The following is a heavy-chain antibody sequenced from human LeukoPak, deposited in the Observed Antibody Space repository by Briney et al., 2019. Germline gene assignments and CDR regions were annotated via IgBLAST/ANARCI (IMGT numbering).Heavy chain of an antibody. V-gene: IGHV4-39*01. D-gene: IGHD6-19*01. CDR2: IYYSGST. CDR3: ARNSSGWSFDY. J-gene: IGHJ4*02. CDR1: GYSISSSSYY. Sequence: PSETLSLTCTVSGYSISSSSYYSGWIRQPPGKGLEWIGSIYYSGSTSYNPSLKRRVTISVDTSKNQFSLKLSSVTAADTAVYYCARNSSGWSFDYWGQGPLVTVSS.